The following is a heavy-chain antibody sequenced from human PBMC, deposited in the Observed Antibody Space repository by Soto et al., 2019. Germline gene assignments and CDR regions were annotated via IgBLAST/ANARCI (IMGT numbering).Heavy chain of an antibody. CDR1: GGSISSYY. Sequence: SETLSLTCTVSGGSISSYYWSWFRQPPGKGLEWIGYIYYSGSTNYNPSLKSRVTISVDTSKNQFSLKLSSVTAADTAVYYCARDRVTMVRGVIIRSWFDPWGQGTLVTVS. CDR2: IYYSGST. J-gene: IGHJ5*02. D-gene: IGHD3-10*01. V-gene: IGHV4-59*01. CDR3: ARDRVTMVRGVIIRSWFDP.